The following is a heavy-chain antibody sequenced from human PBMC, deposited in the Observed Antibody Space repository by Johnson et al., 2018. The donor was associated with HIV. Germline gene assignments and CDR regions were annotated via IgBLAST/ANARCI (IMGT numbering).Heavy chain of an antibody. D-gene: IGHD2-15*01. CDR3: ARDHLRRSHAFDI. Sequence: MQLVESGGGVVQPGGSLRLSCAASGFTVSSNYMSWVRQAPGKGLEWVSVIYSGGSTYYADSVKGRFTISRDNSKNTLYLQMNSLRAEDTAVYYCARDHLRRSHAFDIWGQGTMVTVSS. CDR2: IYSGGST. CDR1: GFTVSSNY. V-gene: IGHV3-53*01. J-gene: IGHJ3*02.